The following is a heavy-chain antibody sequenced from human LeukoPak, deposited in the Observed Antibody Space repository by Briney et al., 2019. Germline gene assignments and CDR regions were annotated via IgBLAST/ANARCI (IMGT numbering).Heavy chain of an antibody. J-gene: IGHJ4*02. CDR3: TSGYCSGGSCYDDY. V-gene: IGHV4-34*08. D-gene: IGHD2-15*01. CDR1: GFTFSDYY. CDR2: INHSGST. Sequence: GSLRLSYAASGFTFSDYYMSWIRQAPGKGLEWIGEINHSGSTNYNPSPKSRVTISVDTSKNQFSLKLSSVTAADTAVYYCTSGYCSGGSCYDDYWGQGTLVTVSS.